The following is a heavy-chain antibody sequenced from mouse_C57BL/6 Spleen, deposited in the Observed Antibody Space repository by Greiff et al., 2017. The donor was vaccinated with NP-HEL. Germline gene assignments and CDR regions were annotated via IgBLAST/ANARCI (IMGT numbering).Heavy chain of an antibody. V-gene: IGHV1-82*01. J-gene: IGHJ3*01. D-gene: IGHD4-1*01. Sequence: VQVVESGPELVKPGASVKISCKASGYAFSSSWMNWVKQRPGKGLEWIGRIYPGDGDTNYNGKFKGKATLTADKSSSTAYMQLSSLTSEDSAVYFCASGTLAWFAYWGQGTLVTVSA. CDR2: IYPGDGDT. CDR1: GYAFSSSW. CDR3: ASGTLAWFAY.